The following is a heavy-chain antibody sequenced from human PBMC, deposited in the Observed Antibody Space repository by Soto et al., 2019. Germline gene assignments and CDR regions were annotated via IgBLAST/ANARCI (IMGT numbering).Heavy chain of an antibody. V-gene: IGHV4-59*01. CDR1: GGSISSYY. CDR2: IYYSGST. Sequence: PSETLSLTCTVSGGSISSYYWNWIRQPPGKGLEWIGYIYYSGSTNYNPSIKSRVTISVDTSKKQFSLKLGSVTAADTAVYYCAGDYGAYEAAFDPWGQGTLVTVSS. J-gene: IGHJ5*02. CDR3: AGDYGAYEAAFDP. D-gene: IGHD4-17*01.